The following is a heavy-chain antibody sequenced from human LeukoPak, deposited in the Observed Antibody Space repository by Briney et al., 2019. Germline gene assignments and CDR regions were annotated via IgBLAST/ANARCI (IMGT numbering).Heavy chain of an antibody. CDR1: GGSISSSSYY. J-gene: IGHJ3*02. CDR3: ARGGKSARRNAFDI. V-gene: IGHV4-39*07. CDR2: INHSGST. Sequence: PSETLSLTCTVSGGSISSSSYYWGWIRQPPGKGLEWIGEINHSGSTNYNPSLKSRVTISVDTSKNQFSLKLGSVTAADTAVYYCARGGKSARRNAFDIWGQGTMVTVSS. D-gene: IGHD1-14*01.